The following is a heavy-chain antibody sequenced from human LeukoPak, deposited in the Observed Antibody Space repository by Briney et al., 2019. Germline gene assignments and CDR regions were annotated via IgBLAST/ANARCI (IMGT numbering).Heavy chain of an antibody. CDR1: GYTFTSYA. CDR3: ARAAVSLDV. V-gene: IGHV1-3*01. Sequence: ASVKVSCKASGYTFTSYAMHWVRQAPGQRLEWMGWINAGNDYTKYSQKFQGRVTITRDTSASTGYMELSSLRSGDTAVYYCARAAVSLDVWGQGTTVTVSS. J-gene: IGHJ6*02. CDR2: INAGNDYT. D-gene: IGHD6-19*01.